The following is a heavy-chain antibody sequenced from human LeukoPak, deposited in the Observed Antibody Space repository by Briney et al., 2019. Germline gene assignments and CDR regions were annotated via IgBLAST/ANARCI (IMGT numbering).Heavy chain of an antibody. D-gene: IGHD5-18*01. J-gene: IGHJ1*01. CDR3: ARGEGYSYGYFHH. CDR2: DIPVFGRS. V-gene: IGHV1-69*05. CDR1: GGTFSGYA. Sequence: ASVKVSCKASGGTFSGYAISWVRQAPGQGLEWMGADIPVFGRSDYARNLQGRVTITTDESTSTSYMELNSLRSEDTALYFCARGEGYSYGYFHHXGQGTLVTVSS.